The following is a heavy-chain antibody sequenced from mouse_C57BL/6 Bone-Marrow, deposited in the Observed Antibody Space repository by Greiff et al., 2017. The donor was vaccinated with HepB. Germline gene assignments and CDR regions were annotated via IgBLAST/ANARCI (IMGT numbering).Heavy chain of an antibody. V-gene: IGHV1-15*01. CDR3: TPAHGFAY. Sequence: VQLQESGAELVRPGASVTLSCKASGYTFTDYEMHWVKQTPVHGLEWIGAIDPETGGTAYNQKFKGKAILTADKSSSTAYMELRSLASEDAAVYYCTPAHGFAYGGRGTLVTVSA. CDR1: GYTFTDYE. CDR2: IDPETGGT. J-gene: IGHJ3*01.